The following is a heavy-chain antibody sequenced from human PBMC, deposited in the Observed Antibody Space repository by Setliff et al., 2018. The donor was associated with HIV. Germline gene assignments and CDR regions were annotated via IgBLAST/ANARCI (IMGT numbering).Heavy chain of an antibody. Sequence: ASVKVSCKASGYPFTGYYLHWVRQAPGQGLEWMGWINPNSGGTNYAQKFQGRVTMTRDTSITTAYMDLSRLASDDTAVYYCARDVTKEMTMFGETIVASRGFFDSWGQGTLVTVSS. D-gene: IGHD3-16*01. CDR1: GYPFTGYY. J-gene: IGHJ4*02. CDR2: INPNSGGT. V-gene: IGHV1-2*02. CDR3: ARDVTKEMTMFGETIVASRGFFDS.